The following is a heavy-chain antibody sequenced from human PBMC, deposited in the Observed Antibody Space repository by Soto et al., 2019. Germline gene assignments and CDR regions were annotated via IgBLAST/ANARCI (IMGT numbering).Heavy chain of an antibody. CDR2: ISAYNGNT. CDR1: GYTFTSYG. CDR3: ARDAPTIAAQDDY. V-gene: IGHV1-18*01. J-gene: IGHJ4*02. D-gene: IGHD6-13*01. Sequence: QVQLVQSGAEVKKPGASVKVSCKASGYTFTSYGISWVRQAPGQGLEWMGWISAYNGNTNYAQKLQGRVTMTRDTSTSTAHMEMRSLRSDDTAVYYCARDAPTIAAQDDYWGQGTLVTVSS.